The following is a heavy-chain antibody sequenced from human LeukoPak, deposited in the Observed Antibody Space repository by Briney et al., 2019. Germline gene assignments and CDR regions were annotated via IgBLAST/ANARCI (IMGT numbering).Heavy chain of an antibody. CDR2: INPNSGGT. D-gene: IGHD5-24*01. CDR1: GYTFTDYY. J-gene: IGHJ3*02. CDR3: ARIRDGYNDAYDI. Sequence: GASVKVSCKASGYTFTDYYMHWVRQAPGQGLEWMGWINPNSGGTNYAQNFQGRVTLTRDTSTSTVYMELSSLRSEDTAIYYCARIRDGYNDAYDIWGQGTVVTVPS. V-gene: IGHV1-2*02.